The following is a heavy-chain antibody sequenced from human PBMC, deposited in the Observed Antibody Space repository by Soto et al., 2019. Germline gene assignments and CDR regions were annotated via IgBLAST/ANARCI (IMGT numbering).Heavy chain of an antibody. Sequence: EVQLLESGGGLVQPGGSLRLSCAASGFTFSTYAMSWVRQPPGKGLGWVSIVSDGGSDAFYADSVKGRFAISRDNSKDTLHLQMNSLTAEDTAVYYCAKHFVNGEVDYWGQGTPVTVSS. CDR2: VSDGGSDA. CDR3: AKHFVNGEVDY. J-gene: IGHJ4*02. D-gene: IGHD3-10*01. V-gene: IGHV3-23*01. CDR1: GFTFSTYA.